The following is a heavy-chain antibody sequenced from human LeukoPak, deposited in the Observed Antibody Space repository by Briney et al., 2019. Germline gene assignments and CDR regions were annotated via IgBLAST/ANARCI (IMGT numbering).Heavy chain of an antibody. D-gene: IGHD1-1*01. CDR3: AGTEHYYYYGMDL. CDR1: AFTFSSYG. Sequence: GGSLRLSCAASAFTFSSYGMNWVRQAPGKRLEWVSSISTTGSYIYYADSVKGRFTISRDNAKNSLYLQMNSLRAEDTAVYYCAGTEHYYYYGMDLWGQGTTVTVSS. CDR2: ISTTGSYI. J-gene: IGHJ6*02. V-gene: IGHV3-21*01.